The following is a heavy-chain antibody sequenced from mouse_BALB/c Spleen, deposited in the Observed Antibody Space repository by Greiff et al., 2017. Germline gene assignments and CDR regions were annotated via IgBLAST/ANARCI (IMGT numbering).Heavy chain of an antibody. Sequence: VQLKESGPELVKPGASVKISCKASGYTFTDYNMHWVKQSHGKSLEWIGYIYPYNGGTGYNQKFKSKATLTVDNSSSTAYMELRSLTSEDSAVYYCARTHYYGSSSLDYWGQGTTLTVSS. CDR2: IYPYNGGT. CDR3: ARTHYYGSSSLDY. D-gene: IGHD1-1*01. J-gene: IGHJ2*01. CDR1: GYTFTDYN. V-gene: IGHV1S29*02.